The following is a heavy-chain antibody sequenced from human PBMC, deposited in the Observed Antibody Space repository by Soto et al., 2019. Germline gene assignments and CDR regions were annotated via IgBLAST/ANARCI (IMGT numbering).Heavy chain of an antibody. CDR1: GYSFTSYW. J-gene: IGHJ6*03. Sequence: GESLKISCKGSGYSFTSYWIGWVRQMPGKGLEWMGIIYPGDSDTRYSPSFQGQVTISADKSISTAYLQWSSLKASDTAMYYFARRARVSSSSRYYYYTVFGGKGTTVNV. V-gene: IGHV5-51*01. CDR2: IYPGDSDT. CDR3: ARRARVSSSSRYYYYTVF. D-gene: IGHD6-6*01.